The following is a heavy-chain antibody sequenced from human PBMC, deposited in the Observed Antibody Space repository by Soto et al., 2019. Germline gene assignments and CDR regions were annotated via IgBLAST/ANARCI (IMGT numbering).Heavy chain of an antibody. CDR1: GYTFTGYY. V-gene: IGHV1-2*04. CDR2: INPNSGGT. CDR3: ARGTPITYWYFDL. J-gene: IGHJ2*01. Sequence: QVQLVQSGAAVKKPGASVKVSCKASGYTFTGYYMHWVRQAPGQGLEWMGWINPNSGGTNYAQKLQGWVTMTRDTSISTAYMELSRVRADDTAVYYCARGTPITYWYFDLWGRGTLVTVSS. D-gene: IGHD5-12*01.